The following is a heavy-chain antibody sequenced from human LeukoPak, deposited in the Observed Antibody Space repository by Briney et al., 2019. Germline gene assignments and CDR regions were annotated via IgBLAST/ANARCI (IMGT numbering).Heavy chain of an antibody. CDR3: ARKGGSSGWYHYYYMDV. CDR2: INHSGST. D-gene: IGHD6-19*01. CDR1: GGSFSGYY. V-gene: IGHV4-34*01. Sequence: PSETLSLTCVVYGGSFSGYYWSWIRQPPGKGLEWIGEINHSGSTNYNPSLKSRVTISVDTSKNQFSLELHSVTAADTAVYYCARKGGSSGWYHYYYMDVWGKGTTVTVSS. J-gene: IGHJ6*03.